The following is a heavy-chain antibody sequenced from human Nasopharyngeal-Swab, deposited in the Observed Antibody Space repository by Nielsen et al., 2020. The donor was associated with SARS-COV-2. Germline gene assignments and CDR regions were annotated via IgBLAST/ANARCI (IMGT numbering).Heavy chain of an antibody. J-gene: IGHJ4*02. V-gene: IGHV4-34*01. D-gene: IGHD3-3*01. Sequence: SETLSLTCAVYGGSFSGYYWSWIRQPPGKGLEWIGEINHSGSTNYNPSLKSRVTIPVDTSKNQFSLKLNSVTAADTAVYYCARGPRGYDFWSGYYHGSFDYWGQGTLVTVSS. CDR1: GGSFSGYY. CDR2: INHSGST. CDR3: ARGPRGYDFWSGYYHGSFDY.